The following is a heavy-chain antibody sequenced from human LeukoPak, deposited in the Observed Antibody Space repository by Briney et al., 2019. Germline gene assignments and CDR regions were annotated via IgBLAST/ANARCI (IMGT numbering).Heavy chain of an antibody. J-gene: IGHJ6*03. CDR1: GFTFSSYA. V-gene: IGHV3-23*01. D-gene: IGHD2-15*01. Sequence: GGSLRLSCAASGFTFSSYAMSWVRQAPGKGLEWVSAISGSGGSTYCADSVKGRFTISRDNSKNTLYLQMNSLRAEDTAVYYCARGLPEGGCSGGSCYFAHYYYYYMDVWGKGTTVTISS. CDR2: ISGSGGST. CDR3: ARGLPEGGCSGGSCYFAHYYYYYMDV.